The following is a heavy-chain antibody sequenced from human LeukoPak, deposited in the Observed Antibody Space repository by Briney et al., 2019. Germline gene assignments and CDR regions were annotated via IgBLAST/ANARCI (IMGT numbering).Heavy chain of an antibody. CDR2: IDHSGST. CDR1: GGSFSGYY. J-gene: IGHJ4*02. V-gene: IGHV4-34*01. D-gene: IGHD3-3*02. CDR3: ASSNHXWSGYYLLDY. Sequence: SETLSLTCAVYGGSFSGYYWSWIRQPPGKGLEWIGEIDHSGSTNYNPSLKSRVTISVDTSKNQFSLELSSVTAADTAVYYCASSNHXWSGYYLLDYWSQGTLVTVSS.